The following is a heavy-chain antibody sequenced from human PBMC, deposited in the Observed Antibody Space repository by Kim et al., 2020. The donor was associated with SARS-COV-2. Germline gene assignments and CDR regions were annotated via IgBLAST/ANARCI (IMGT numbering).Heavy chain of an antibody. J-gene: IGHJ4*02. CDR1: GYSFTSYW. V-gene: IGHV5-51*01. CDR2: IYPGDSDT. Sequence: GESLKISCKGSGYSFTSYWIGWVRQMPGKGLEWMGIIYPGDSDTRYSPSFQGQVTISADKSISTAYLQWSSLKASDTAMYYCARSGARWLQFKEPIDYWGQGTLVTVSS. D-gene: IGHD5-12*01. CDR3: ARSGARWLQFKEPIDY.